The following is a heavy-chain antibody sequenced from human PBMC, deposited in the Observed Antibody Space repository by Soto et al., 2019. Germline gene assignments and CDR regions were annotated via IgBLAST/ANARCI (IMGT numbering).Heavy chain of an antibody. D-gene: IGHD5-12*01. CDR3: ASRPGLRDLYYYYGMDV. CDR1: GGSISSSSYY. CDR2: IYYSGST. V-gene: IGHV4-39*01. Sequence: SETLSLTCTVSGGSISSSSYYWGWIRQPPGKGLEWIGSIYYSGSTYYNPSLKSRVTLSVDTSKNQFSLKLSSVTAADTAVYYCASRPGLRDLYYYYGMDVWGQGTTVTVSS. J-gene: IGHJ6*02.